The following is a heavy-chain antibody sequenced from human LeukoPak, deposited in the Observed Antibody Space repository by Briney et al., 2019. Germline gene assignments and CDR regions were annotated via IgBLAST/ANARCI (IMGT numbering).Heavy chain of an antibody. J-gene: IGHJ5*02. CDR3: ARGTAPDSSSWYAWFDP. Sequence: GSSVKVSCKASGGTFSSYAISWVRQAPGQGLEWMGGIIPIFGTANYAQKFQGRVTITTDESTSTAYMELSSLRSEDTAVYYCARGTAPDSSSWYAWFDPLGQGTLVTVSS. V-gene: IGHV1-69*05. CDR1: GGTFSSYA. D-gene: IGHD6-13*01. CDR2: IIPIFGTA.